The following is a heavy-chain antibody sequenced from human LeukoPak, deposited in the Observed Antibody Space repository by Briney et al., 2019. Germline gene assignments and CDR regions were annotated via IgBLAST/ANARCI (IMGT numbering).Heavy chain of an antibody. Sequence: SETLSLTCTVSGGSISYFYWSWIRQPAGKGLEWIGRIYTSGSTNYNPSLKSRVTMSVDTSKKQFSLKLSSVTAADTAVYYCARVRGSSGSYEYYHYMDVWGKGTTVTVSS. J-gene: IGHJ6*03. CDR2: IYTSGST. CDR3: ARVRGSSGSYEYYHYMDV. CDR1: GGSISYFY. V-gene: IGHV4-4*07. D-gene: IGHD1-26*01.